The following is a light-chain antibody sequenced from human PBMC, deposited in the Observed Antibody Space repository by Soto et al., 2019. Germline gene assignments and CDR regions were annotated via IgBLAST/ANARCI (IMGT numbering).Light chain of an antibody. CDR1: QSISSY. V-gene: IGKV1-39*01. J-gene: IGKJ2*01. CDR3: QQSYSTPYN. Sequence: DIQMTQSPSSLSASVGDRVTITCRASQSISSYLNWYQQKPGKAPTLLIYAASSLQSGVPSRFSGSGSGTDFTLTISSLHPEDFATYYCQQSYSTPYNFGQGTKLESK. CDR2: AAS.